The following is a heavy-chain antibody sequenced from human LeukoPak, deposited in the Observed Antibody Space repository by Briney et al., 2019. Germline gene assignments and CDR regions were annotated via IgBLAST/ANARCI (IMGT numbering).Heavy chain of an antibody. D-gene: IGHD3-22*01. Sequence: PGGSLRLSCAASGFTFNSYGMHWVRQAPGKGLEWVALISTDGYRTYYADSLKGRFTISRDNSKNALNLQMNSLRAEDTAVYYCARLDYESSGYYHRGTDYWGQGTLVTVSS. CDR2: ISTDGYRT. CDR1: GFTFNSYG. J-gene: IGHJ4*02. CDR3: ARLDYESSGYYHRGTDY. V-gene: IGHV3-30*03.